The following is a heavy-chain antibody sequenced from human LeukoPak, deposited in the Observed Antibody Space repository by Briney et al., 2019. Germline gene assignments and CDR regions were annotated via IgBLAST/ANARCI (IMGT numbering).Heavy chain of an antibody. D-gene: IGHD6-13*01. V-gene: IGHV3-74*01. Sequence: PGGSLRLSCAASGFTFSSYWMHWVRQAPGKGLVWVSRISTDGSTTTYADSVKGRFTISRDDAKNTLYLQMNSLRAEDTAVYYCARHIANSGNAYWGQGTLVTVSS. CDR3: ARHIANSGNAY. CDR1: GFTFSSYW. J-gene: IGHJ4*02. CDR2: ISTDGSTT.